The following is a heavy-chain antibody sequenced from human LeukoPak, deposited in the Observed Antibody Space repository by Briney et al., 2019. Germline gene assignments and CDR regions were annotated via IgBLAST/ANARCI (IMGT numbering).Heavy chain of an antibody. D-gene: IGHD2-2*01. CDR3: AGTSEDYFDY. V-gene: IGHV3-30*03. J-gene: IGHJ4*02. Sequence: GGSLRLSCAASGFTFSSYGMHWVRQAPGKGLEWVAVISYDGSNKYYADSVKGRFTISRDNSKSTLYLQMNSLRAEDTAVYYCAGTSEDYFDYWGQGTLVTVSS. CDR2: ISYDGSNK. CDR1: GFTFSSYG.